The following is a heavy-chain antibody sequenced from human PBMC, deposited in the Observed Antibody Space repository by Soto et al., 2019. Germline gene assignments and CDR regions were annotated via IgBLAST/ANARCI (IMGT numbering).Heavy chain of an antibody. CDR1: GFTFTSSA. V-gene: IGHV1-58*01. J-gene: IGHJ6*02. CDR3: AADQTYYYDSSGYYLGGYYYYYGMDV. Sequence: SVKVSCKASGFTFTSSALQWVRQARGQRLEWIGWIVVGSGNTNYAQKFQERVTITRDMSTSTAYMELSSLRSEDTAVYYCAADQTYYYDSSGYYLGGYYYYYGMDVWGQGTTVTVSS. CDR2: IVVGSGNT. D-gene: IGHD3-22*01.